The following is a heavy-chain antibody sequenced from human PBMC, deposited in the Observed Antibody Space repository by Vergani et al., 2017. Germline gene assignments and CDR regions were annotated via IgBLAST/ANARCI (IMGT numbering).Heavy chain of an antibody. CDR2: ISWNSGSI. V-gene: IGHV3-9*01. CDR3: AKGSYYDFWSGYYLHY. Sequence: EVQLVESGGGLVQPGRSLRLSCAASGFTFDDYAMHWVRQAPGKGLEWVSGISWNSGSIGYADSVKGRFTSSRDNAKNSLYLQMNSLRAEDTALYYCAKGSYYDFWSGYYLHYWGQGTLVTVSS. J-gene: IGHJ4*02. D-gene: IGHD3-3*01. CDR1: GFTFDDYA.